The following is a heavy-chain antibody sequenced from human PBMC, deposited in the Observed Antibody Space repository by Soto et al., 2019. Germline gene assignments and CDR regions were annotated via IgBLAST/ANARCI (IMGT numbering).Heavy chain of an antibody. V-gene: IGHV4-39*01. Sequence: KPSETLSLTCTVSGGSISSSSYYWGWIRQPPGKGLEWIGSIYYSGSTYYNPSLKSRVTISVDTSKNQFSLKLSSVTAADTAVYYCASEIPHYDILTGPPLYGMDVWGQGTTVTVSS. D-gene: IGHD3-9*01. CDR3: ASEIPHYDILTGPPLYGMDV. CDR1: GGSISSSSYY. J-gene: IGHJ6*02. CDR2: IYYSGST.